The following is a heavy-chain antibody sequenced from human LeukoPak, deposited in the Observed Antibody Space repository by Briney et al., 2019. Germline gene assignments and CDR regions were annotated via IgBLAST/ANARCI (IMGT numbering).Heavy chain of an antibody. D-gene: IGHD3-16*01. J-gene: IGHJ6*02. V-gene: IGHV4-34*01. CDR3: ARVNYDYVWGSSPHYYAMDV. CDR1: GGSLSGSY. CDR2: INHSGSA. Sequence: PSETLSLTCAVYGGSLSGSYWSWIRQPPGNGLEWIGEINHSGSANYNPSLKSRVTISVDTSKNQFSLKLSSVTAADTAVYYCARVNYDYVWGSSPHYYAMDVWGQGTTVTVSS.